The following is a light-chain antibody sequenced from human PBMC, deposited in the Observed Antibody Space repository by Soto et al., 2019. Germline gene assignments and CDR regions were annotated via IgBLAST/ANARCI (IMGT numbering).Light chain of an antibody. CDR2: AAS. V-gene: IGKV1-39*01. CDR3: EQTDSTTHT. CDR1: QSISTY. Sequence: DIQITQSPSSLSASVGDRVTISCRAGQSISTYLNWYQHKPGKAPELLMFAASNLESGVPSRFSGSGSGTEFTLTISSLQAEDFATYYCEQTDSTTHTFGQGTKVDIK. J-gene: IGKJ2*01.